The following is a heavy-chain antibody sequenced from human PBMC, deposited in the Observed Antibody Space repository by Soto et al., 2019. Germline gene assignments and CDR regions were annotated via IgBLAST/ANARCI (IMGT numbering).Heavy chain of an antibody. J-gene: IGHJ4*02. D-gene: IGHD6-13*01. CDR2: INPYNGNT. CDR3: ARVGVGLAAPRVWPY. Sequence: QVQLAQSGAEVKKPGASVKVSCKASGYTFTCYGISWVRQAPGQGLEWMAWINPYNGNTKYAEKFLGRVTVTTDTSTATAYMEVRSLTSDDTAVFYCARVGVGLAAPRVWPYWGQGTPVTVSS. V-gene: IGHV1-18*01. CDR1: GYTFTCYG.